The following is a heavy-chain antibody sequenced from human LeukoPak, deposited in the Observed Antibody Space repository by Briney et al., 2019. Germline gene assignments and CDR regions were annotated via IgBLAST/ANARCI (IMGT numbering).Heavy chain of an antibody. CDR1: GGSFSGYY. V-gene: IGHV4-34*01. CDR2: INHSGST. D-gene: IGHD2-15*01. Sequence: PSETLSLTCVVYGGSFSGYYWSWIRQPPGKGLEWIGEINHSGSTNYNPSLKSRVTISVDTSKNQFSLKLSSVTAADTAVYYCARETVVVTARDAFDIWGQGAMVTVST. J-gene: IGHJ3*02. CDR3: ARETVVVTARDAFDI.